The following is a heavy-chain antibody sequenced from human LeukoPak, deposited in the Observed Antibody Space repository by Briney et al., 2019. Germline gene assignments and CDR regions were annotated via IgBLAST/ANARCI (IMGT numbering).Heavy chain of an antibody. Sequence: ASVKVSCKASGYTFTSYYMHWVRQAPGQGLEWMGWISAYNGNTNYAQKLQGRVTMTTDTSTSTAYMELRSLRSDDTAVYYCARDLGIAVAGDFDYWGQGTLVTVSS. CDR2: ISAYNGNT. J-gene: IGHJ4*02. V-gene: IGHV1-18*04. D-gene: IGHD6-19*01. CDR3: ARDLGIAVAGDFDY. CDR1: GYTFTSYY.